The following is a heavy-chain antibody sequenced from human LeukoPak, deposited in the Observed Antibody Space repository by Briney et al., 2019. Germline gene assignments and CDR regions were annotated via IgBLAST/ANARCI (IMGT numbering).Heavy chain of an antibody. J-gene: IGHJ6*02. V-gene: IGHV4-59*01. CDR3: ARDHYEGYSYGVGYGMGV. D-gene: IGHD5-18*01. CDR1: GGSISSYY. Sequence: PSETLSLTCTVSGGSISSYYWIWIRQPPGKGLEWIGYIYHSGSTTYNPSLKSRVSISVDTSKNQFSLNLSSVTAADTAVYYCARDHYEGYSYGVGYGMGVWGQGTTVTVSS. CDR2: IYHSGST.